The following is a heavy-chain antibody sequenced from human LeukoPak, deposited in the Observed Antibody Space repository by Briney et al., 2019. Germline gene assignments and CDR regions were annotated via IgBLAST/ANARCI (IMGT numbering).Heavy chain of an antibody. V-gene: IGHV4-34*01. Sequence: SETLSLTCAVYGGSFSGYYWSWIRQPPGKGLEWLGEINHSGSTNYNPSLKSRVTISVDTSKNQFSLKLSSVTAADTAVYYCARAYCSGGSCSPRSKNWFDPWGQGTLVTVSS. CDR2: INHSGST. J-gene: IGHJ5*02. CDR1: GGSFSGYY. CDR3: ARAYCSGGSCSPRSKNWFDP. D-gene: IGHD2-15*01.